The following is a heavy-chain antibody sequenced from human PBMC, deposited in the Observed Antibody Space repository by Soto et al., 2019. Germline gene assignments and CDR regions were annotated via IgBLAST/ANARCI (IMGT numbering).Heavy chain of an antibody. CDR2: INHSGGT. D-gene: IGHD6-19*01. J-gene: IGHJ4*02. Sequence: PSETLSLTCAVYAGSFSGYYWSWIRQPPEKGLDWIGEINHSGGTNSNPSLKSRVTISVDTSRNQFSLKLRSVIAADTAVYYCARVKGPRLRITVADRNHYFDYWGQGTLVTVSS. CDR3: ARVKGPRLRITVADRNHYFDY. V-gene: IGHV4-34*01. CDR1: AGSFSGYY.